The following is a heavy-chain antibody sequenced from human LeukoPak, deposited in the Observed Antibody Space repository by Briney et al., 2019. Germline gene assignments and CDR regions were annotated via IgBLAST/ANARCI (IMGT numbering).Heavy chain of an antibody. CDR3: ARGIDYGDYVGSLDY. J-gene: IGHJ4*02. V-gene: IGHV4-59*01. CDR1: GGSISSYY. CDR2: IYYSGST. D-gene: IGHD4-17*01. Sequence: SETLSLTCTVSGGSISSYYWSWIRQPPGKELEWIGYIYYSGSTNENPSLKSRVTISVDTSKNQFSLKLSSVTAADTAVYYCARGIDYGDYVGSLDYWGQGTLVTVYS.